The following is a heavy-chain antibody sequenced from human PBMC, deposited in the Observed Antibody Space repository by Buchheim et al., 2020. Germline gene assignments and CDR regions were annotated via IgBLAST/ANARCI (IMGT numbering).Heavy chain of an antibody. D-gene: IGHD3-10*01. CDR3: ARGYNYYGMDV. CDR1: GFTFSVYG. V-gene: IGHV3-30*03. Sequence: QVQLVESGGGVVQPGRSLRLSCAASGFTFSVYGMHWVRRAPGKGLEWVAVTSYDGADKDYAESVKGRFTISRDNAKNSLYLQMNSLRAEDTAVYYCARGYNYYGMDVWGQGTT. CDR2: TSYDGADK. J-gene: IGHJ6*02.